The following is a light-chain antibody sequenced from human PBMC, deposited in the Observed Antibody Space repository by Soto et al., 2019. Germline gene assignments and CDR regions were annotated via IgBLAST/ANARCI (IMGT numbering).Light chain of an antibody. CDR1: SSDVGAYNS. CDR2: EVS. Sequence: QSVLTQPPSASGSPGQSVTISCTGTSSDVGAYNSVSWYQQHPGKAPKLIIHEVSKRPSGVPDRFSASKSGNTASLTVSGLQAEDEADYYCSSHGGSNNFYVFGTGTKVTVL. J-gene: IGLJ1*01. V-gene: IGLV2-8*01. CDR3: SSHGGSNNFYV.